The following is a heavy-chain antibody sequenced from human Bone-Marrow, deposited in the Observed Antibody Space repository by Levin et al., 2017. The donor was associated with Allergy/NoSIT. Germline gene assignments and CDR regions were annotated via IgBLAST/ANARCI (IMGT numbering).Heavy chain of an antibody. CDR3: AGYDTSAYHSPFDY. Sequence: GGSLRLSCAASGFIFRNYAMNWVRQAPGKGLEWVSQISGSGGNTHYADAVKGRFTFSRDNSKNTLYLQMNSLRVEDTAVYYCAGYDTSAYHSPFDYWGQGTLVTVSS. V-gene: IGHV3-23*01. D-gene: IGHD3-22*01. J-gene: IGHJ4*02. CDR1: GFIFRNYA. CDR2: ISGSGGNT.